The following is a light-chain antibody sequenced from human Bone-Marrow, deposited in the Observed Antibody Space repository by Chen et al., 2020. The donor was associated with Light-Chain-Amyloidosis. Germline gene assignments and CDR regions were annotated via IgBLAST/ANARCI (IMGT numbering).Light chain of an antibody. V-gene: IGLV3-25*03. CDR3: QSADSSGTYEVI. CDR2: RDT. CDR1: DLPTKY. Sequence: SYELTQPPSVPVSPGQTARITCSGDDLPTKYAYWYQQKPGQAPVLVIHRDTERPSGISERFSGSGAGTTATLTIRGVRAEDEADYHCQSADSSGTYEVIFGGGTKLTVL. J-gene: IGLJ2*01.